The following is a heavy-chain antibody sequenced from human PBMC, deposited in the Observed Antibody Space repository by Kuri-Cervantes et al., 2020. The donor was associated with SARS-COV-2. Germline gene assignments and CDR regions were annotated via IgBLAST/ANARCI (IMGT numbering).Heavy chain of an antibody. CDR2: ISTNGGST. D-gene: IGHD6-13*01. Sequence: GGSLRLSCAASGFTFSSYAMHWVRQAPGKGLEYVSAISTNGGSTYYANSVKGRFTISRDNPKNTLYLQMGSLRAEDMAFYYCARGSEGHGGSSWYPDAFDIWGQGTMVTVSS. V-gene: IGHV3-64*01. CDR1: GFTFSSYA. J-gene: IGHJ3*02. CDR3: ARGSEGHGGSSWYPDAFDI.